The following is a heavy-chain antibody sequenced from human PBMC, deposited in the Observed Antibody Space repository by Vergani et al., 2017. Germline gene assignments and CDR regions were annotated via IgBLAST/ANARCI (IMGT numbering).Heavy chain of an antibody. CDR3: ARGRGPNYDSSGYYYESDY. V-gene: IGHV1-69*01. Sequence: QVQLVQSGAEVKKPGSSVKVSCKASGGTFSSYAISWVRQAPGQGLEWMGGIIPIFGTANYAQKFQGRVTITADESTSTAYMGLSSLRSEDTAVYYCARGRGPNYDSSGYYYESDYWGQGTLVTVSS. J-gene: IGHJ4*02. D-gene: IGHD3-22*01. CDR1: GGTFSSYA. CDR2: IIPIFGTA.